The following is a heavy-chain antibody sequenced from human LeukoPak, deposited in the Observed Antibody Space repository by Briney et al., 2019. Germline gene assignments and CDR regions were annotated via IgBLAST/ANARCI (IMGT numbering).Heavy chain of an antibody. V-gene: IGHV3-30-3*01. J-gene: IGHJ4*02. Sequence: GGSLRLSCAASGCTFSSYAMHWVRQAPGKGLEWVAVISYDGSNKYCADSVKGRFTISRDNSKNTLYLQMNSLRAEDTAVYYCARDSYYYDSSGYGGFDYWGQGTLVTVST. CDR2: ISYDGSNK. CDR3: ARDSYYYDSSGYGGFDY. CDR1: GCTFSSYA. D-gene: IGHD3-22*01.